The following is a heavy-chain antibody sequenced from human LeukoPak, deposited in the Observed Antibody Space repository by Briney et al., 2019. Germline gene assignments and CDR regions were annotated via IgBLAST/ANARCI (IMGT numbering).Heavy chain of an antibody. V-gene: IGHV4-4*07. CDR2: IYTSGST. J-gene: IGHJ4*02. D-gene: IGHD6-13*01. CDR1: GGSISSYY. CDR3: ARGNVKTLKNIAAADY. Sequence: SETLSPTCTVSGGSISSYYWSWIRQPAEKGLEWIGRIYTSGSTNYNPSLKSRVTMSVDTSKNQFSLKLSSVTAADTAVYYCARGNVKTLKNIAAADYWGQGTLVTVSS.